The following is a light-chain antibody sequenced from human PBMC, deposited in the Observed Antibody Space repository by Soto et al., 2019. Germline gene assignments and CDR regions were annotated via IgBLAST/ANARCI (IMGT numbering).Light chain of an antibody. CDR2: AAS. CDR3: QQSFSTLRT. Sequence: DIQMTQPPSSLSASVGDRVTITCRASQTIIRYLNWYQQKPGRAPNLLIYAASSLQSGVPSRFSGCGAGTEFTLTISSLRPEDFATYYCQQSFSTLRTFGPGTKVEIK. V-gene: IGKV1-39*01. CDR1: QTIIRY. J-gene: IGKJ3*01.